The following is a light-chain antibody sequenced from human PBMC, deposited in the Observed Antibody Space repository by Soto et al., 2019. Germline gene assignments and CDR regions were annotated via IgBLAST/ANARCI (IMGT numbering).Light chain of an antibody. CDR3: QQYNNWPRA. Sequence: EIVLTQSPGTLSLSPGERATLSCRASQSVSSKLAWYQQKPGQAPRVLIYGASTRATGIPARFSGSGSGTEFTLTISSLQSEDFAVYYCQQYNNWPRAFGQGTKVDI. V-gene: IGKV3-15*01. J-gene: IGKJ1*01. CDR2: GAS. CDR1: QSVSSK.